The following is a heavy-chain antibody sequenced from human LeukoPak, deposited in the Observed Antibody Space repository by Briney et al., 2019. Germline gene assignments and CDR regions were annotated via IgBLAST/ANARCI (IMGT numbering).Heavy chain of an antibody. CDR1: GGSISSYY. V-gene: IGHV4-59*08. CDR3: ARGTVVTDFDY. CDR2: IYYSGST. Sequence: SETLSLTCTVSGGSISSYYRSWIRQPPGKGLEWIGYIYYSGSTNYNPSLKSRVTISVDTSKNQFSLKLSSVTAADTAVYYCARGTVVTDFDYWGQGTLVTVSS. J-gene: IGHJ4*02. D-gene: IGHD4-23*01.